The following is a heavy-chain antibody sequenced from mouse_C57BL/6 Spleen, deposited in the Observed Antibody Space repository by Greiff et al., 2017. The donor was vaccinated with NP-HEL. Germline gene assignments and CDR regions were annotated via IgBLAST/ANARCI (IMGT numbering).Heavy chain of an antibody. CDR2: IRNKANGYTT. Sequence: EVKLMESGGGLVQPGGSLSLSCAASGFTFTDYYMSWVRQPPGKALEWLGFIRNKANGYTTEYSASVKGRFTISRDNSQSILYLQMNALRAEDSATYYCARSLSGDYWGQGTTLTVSS. CDR1: GFTFTDYY. CDR3: ARSLSGDY. D-gene: IGHD6-2*01. V-gene: IGHV7-3*01. J-gene: IGHJ2*01.